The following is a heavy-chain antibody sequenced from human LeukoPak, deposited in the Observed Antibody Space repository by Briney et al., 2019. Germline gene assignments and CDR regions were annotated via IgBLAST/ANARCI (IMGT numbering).Heavy chain of an antibody. V-gene: IGHV4-38-2*02. CDR1: GYSISSGYY. D-gene: IGHD5-18*01. J-gene: IGHJ6*03. CDR2: IYHSGST. CDR3: AREGYSYAHYYYYYMDV. Sequence: PSETLSLTCAVSGYSISSGYYWGWIRQPPGKGLEWIGSIYHSGSTYYNPSLKSRVTISVDTSKNQFSLKLSSVTAADTAVYYCAREGYSYAHYYYYYMDVWGKGTTVTVSS.